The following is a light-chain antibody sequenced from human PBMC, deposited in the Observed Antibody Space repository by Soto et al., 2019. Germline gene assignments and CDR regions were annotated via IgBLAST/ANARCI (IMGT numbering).Light chain of an antibody. CDR2: GAS. CDR3: QQYGSSPRA. V-gene: IGKV3-20*01. CDR1: QSVSSSS. Sequence: EIVLTQSPGTLSLSPGERATLSCRASQSVSSSSLAWYQQKPGQAPRLLIYGASSRATGIPDRFSGSGSGTDFTLTISRLEHEDCAVYYCQQYGSSPRAFGQGTKVEIK. J-gene: IGKJ1*01.